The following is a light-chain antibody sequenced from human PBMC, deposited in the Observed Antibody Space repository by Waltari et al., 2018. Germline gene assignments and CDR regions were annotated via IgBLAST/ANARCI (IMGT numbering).Light chain of an antibody. V-gene: IGLV2-23*02. CDR1: RTNVGSYNL. CDR3: CSYPGSSTLNV. Sequence: QSALTQPASVSGSPGRSITISCTGTRTNVGSYNLVPWYQQHPGKVPKLMIYEVNKRPSGVSNRFSGSKSGNTASLTISGPQPEDEAEYFCCSYPGSSTLNVFGSGTKVTVL. J-gene: IGLJ6*01. CDR2: EVN.